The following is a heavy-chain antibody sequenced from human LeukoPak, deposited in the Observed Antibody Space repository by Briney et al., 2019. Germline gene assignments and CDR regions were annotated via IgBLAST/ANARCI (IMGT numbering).Heavy chain of an antibody. CDR3: ARRPRYCSGGSCYSHFDY. CDR1: GGSFSGYY. D-gene: IGHD2-15*01. CDR2: INHSGST. J-gene: IGHJ4*02. Sequence: SETLSLTCAVYGGSFSGYYWSWIRQPPGKGLEWIGEINHSGSTNYNPSLKSRVTISVDTSKNQFSLKLSSVTAADTAVYYCARRPRYCSGGSCYSHFDYWGQGTLVTVSS. V-gene: IGHV4-34*01.